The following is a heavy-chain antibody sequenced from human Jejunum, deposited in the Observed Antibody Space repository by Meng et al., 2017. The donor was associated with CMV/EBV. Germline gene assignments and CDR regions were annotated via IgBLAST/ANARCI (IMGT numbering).Heavy chain of an antibody. CDR2: ISASTSAI. V-gene: IGHV3-48*03. CDR3: VRGGSSGTLKYFDY. J-gene: IGHJ4*02. D-gene: IGHD3-3*01. Sequence: GFSFSSYEMHWVRQLPGKGLGWISFISASTSAIYYTASVKGRFTISKDNVKNSLYLLMESLRADDTAIYYCVRGGSSGTLKYFDYWGQGARVTVSS. CDR1: GFSFSSYE.